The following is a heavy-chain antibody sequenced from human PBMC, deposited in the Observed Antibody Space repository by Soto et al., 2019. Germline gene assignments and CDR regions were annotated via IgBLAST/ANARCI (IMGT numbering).Heavy chain of an antibody. CDR3: ARASATTIFGVVRENPYYYYYMDV. CDR1: SGSISSSNW. D-gene: IGHD3-3*01. J-gene: IGHJ6*03. V-gene: IGHV4-4*02. Sequence: SETLSLTCAVSSGSISSSNWWSWVRQPPGKGLEWIGEIYHSGSTNYNPSLKSRVTISVDKSKNQFSLKLSSVTAADTAVYYCARASATTIFGVVRENPYYYYYMDVWGKGTTVTVSS. CDR2: IYHSGST.